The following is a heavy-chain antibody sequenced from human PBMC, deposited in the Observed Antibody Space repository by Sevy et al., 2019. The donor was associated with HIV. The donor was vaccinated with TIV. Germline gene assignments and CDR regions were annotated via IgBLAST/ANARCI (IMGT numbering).Heavy chain of an antibody. Sequence: SETLSLTCTVSGGSVTSADNSWGWFRQPPGKGLEWIGCIYNSEPTYYNPSLKSRVTISVDVSQNRFSLKLTSVTSADTAVYYCAQWLAATALFHSWGQGTLVTVSS. V-gene: IGHV4-39*02. J-gene: IGHJ4*02. CDR1: GGSVTSADNS. CDR2: IYNSEPT. CDR3: AQWLAATALFHS. D-gene: IGHD1-26*01.